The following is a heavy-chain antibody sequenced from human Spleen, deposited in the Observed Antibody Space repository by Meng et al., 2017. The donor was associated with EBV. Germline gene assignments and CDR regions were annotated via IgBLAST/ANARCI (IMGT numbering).Heavy chain of an antibody. D-gene: IGHD3-10*01. V-gene: IGHV2-5*02. J-gene: IGHJ4*02. CDR2: IYWDDDK. CDR1: GFSLSTSGVG. Sequence: QITLKESGPTLVKRXXXXTMXXTXSGFSLSTSGVGVCWIRQPPGKALEWLALIYWDDDKRYSPSLKSRLTITKDTSKNQVVLTMTNMDPVDTATYYCAHSASCYGSGSYPYWGQGTLVTVSS. CDR3: AHSASCYGSGSYPY.